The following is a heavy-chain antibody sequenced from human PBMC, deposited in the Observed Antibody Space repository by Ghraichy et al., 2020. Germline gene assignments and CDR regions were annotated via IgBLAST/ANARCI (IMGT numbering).Heavy chain of an antibody. CDR1: GGSISSSSYY. D-gene: IGHD3-22*01. Sequence: SETLSLTCTVSGGSISSSSYYWDWIRQPPGKGLEWIGSIYYSGSTYYNPSLKSRVTISVDTSKNQFSLKLSSLTAAETAVYYCARPTTYYYDSSGYSSTYYFDYWGQGTLVTVSS. CDR3: ARPTTYYYDSSGYSSTYYFDY. CDR2: IYYSGST. V-gene: IGHV4-39*01. J-gene: IGHJ4*02.